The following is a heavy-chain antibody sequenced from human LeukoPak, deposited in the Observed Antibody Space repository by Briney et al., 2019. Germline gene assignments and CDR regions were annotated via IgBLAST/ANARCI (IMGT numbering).Heavy chain of an antibody. V-gene: IGHV3-30*04. J-gene: IGHJ4*02. D-gene: IGHD6-19*01. CDR3: ASVAVAGTRWDYFDY. CDR1: GFTFSSYA. Sequence: GGSLRLSCAASGFTFSSYAMHWVREAPGKGLEWVAVISYDGSNKYYADSVKGRFTISRDNSKNTLYLQMNSLRAEDTAVYYCASVAVAGTRWDYFDYWGQETLVTVSS. CDR2: ISYDGSNK.